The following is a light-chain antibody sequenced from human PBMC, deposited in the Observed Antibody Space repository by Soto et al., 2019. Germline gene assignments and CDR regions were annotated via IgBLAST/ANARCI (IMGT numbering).Light chain of an antibody. V-gene: IGKV3D-15*01. CDR3: QQYNNWPLT. CDR2: GAS. CDR1: QSVSSN. J-gene: IGKJ4*01. Sequence: TPSPSTLSASVVARVTLSCRASQSVSSNLAWYQQKPGQAPRLLIYGASTRATGIPARFSGSGSGTEFTLAISSLQSEDFAVDYCQQYNNWPLTFGGGTKVDIK.